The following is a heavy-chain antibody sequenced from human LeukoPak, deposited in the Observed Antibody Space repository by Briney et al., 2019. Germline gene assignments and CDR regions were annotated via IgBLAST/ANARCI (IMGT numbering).Heavy chain of an antibody. CDR3: ARDAGYDSSGYYYLLVYFQH. CDR1: GYTFTGYY. J-gene: IGHJ1*01. V-gene: IGHV1-2*02. CDR2: INPNSGGT. Sequence: ASVKVSCKASGYTFTGYYMHWVRQAPGQGLEWMGWINPNSGGTNYAQKFQGRVTMTRDTSISTAYMELSRLRSDDTAVYYCARDAGYDSSGYYYLLVYFQHWGQGTLVTVSS. D-gene: IGHD3-22*01.